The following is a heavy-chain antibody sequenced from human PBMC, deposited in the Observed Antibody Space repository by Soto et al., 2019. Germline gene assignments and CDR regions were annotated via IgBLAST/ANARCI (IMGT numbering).Heavy chain of an antibody. Sequence: GGSLRLSCTASGFTFGDYAMSWVRQAPGKGLEWVGFIRSKAYGGTTEYAASVKGRFTISRDDSKSIAYLQMNSLKTEDTAVYYCTSGSYCPGPYYYYYGMDGWVQGTTVTVSS. D-gene: IGHD1-26*01. CDR3: TSGSYCPGPYYYYYGMDG. CDR1: GFTFGDYA. CDR2: IRSKAYGGTT. J-gene: IGHJ6*02. V-gene: IGHV3-49*04.